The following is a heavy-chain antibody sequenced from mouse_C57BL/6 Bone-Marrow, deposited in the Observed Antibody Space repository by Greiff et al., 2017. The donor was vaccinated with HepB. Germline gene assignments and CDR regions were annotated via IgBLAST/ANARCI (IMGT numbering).Heavy chain of an antibody. CDR3: ASGGNRYWYFDV. CDR2: INPSTGGT. V-gene: IGHV1-42*01. J-gene: IGHJ1*03. D-gene: IGHD1-1*02. Sequence: EVKLQESGPELVKPGASVKISCKASGYSFTGYYMNWVKQSPEKSLEWIGEINPSTGGTTYNQKFKAKGTLTVDKSSSTAYMQLKSLTSEDSAVYYCASGGNRYWYFDVWGTGTTVTVSS. CDR1: GYSFTGYY.